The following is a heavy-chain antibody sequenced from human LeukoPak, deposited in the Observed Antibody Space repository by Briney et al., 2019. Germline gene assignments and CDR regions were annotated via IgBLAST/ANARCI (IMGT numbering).Heavy chain of an antibody. CDR2: IHDTGST. V-gene: IGHV4-59*11. D-gene: IGHD2-2*01. CDR3: ARFSSDCSTSSCYLTY. J-gene: IGHJ4*02. Sequence: SETLSLTCSVSGGSLSSHYWSWIRQPPGKGLELIGHIHDTGSTFYNPSLRGRVTISLDTSNNQFSLKLTSMTAADTAVYYCARFSSDCSTSSCYLTYWGQGTLVTVS. CDR1: GGSLSSHY.